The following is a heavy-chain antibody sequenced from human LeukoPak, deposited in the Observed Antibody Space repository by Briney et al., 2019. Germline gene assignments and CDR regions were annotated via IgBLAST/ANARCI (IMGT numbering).Heavy chain of an antibody. J-gene: IGHJ1*01. V-gene: IGHV6-1*01. CDR1: GDSVSGIRAA. CDR2: TYYRSKWYS. D-gene: IGHD1-26*01. CDR3: ARSGSYEEYLQN. Sequence: SQTLSLTCAISGDSVSGIRAAWNWIGQSPSRGLEWLGRTYYRSKWYSDYAVTVKSRVIINPDTSKNQFSLQLSSVTPEDTAVYYCARSGSYEEYLQNWGQGTLVTVSS.